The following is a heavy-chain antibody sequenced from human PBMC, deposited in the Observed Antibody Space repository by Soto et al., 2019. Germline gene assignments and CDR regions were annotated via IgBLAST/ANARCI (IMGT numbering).Heavy chain of an antibody. V-gene: IGHV3-48*01. J-gene: IGHJ4*02. CDR3: ARVAYYDRTSYFDY. CDR2: IGPSGVTI. CDR1: GFTLSSYA. D-gene: IGHD3-3*01. Sequence: PGGSLRLSCAASGFTLSSYALSWVRQAPGKGLEWVSYIGPSGVTIYYADSVRGRFTISRDSAKNSLYLQMNSLRAEDTAVYYCARVAYYDRTSYFDYWGQGTRVTVSS.